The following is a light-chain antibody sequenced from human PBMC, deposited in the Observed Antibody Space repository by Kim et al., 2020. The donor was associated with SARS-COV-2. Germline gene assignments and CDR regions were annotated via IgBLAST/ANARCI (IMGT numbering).Light chain of an antibody. V-gene: IGKV2-30*02. CDR1: HNLVHSYGNSY. J-gene: IGKJ2*01. Sequence: GQPASISCSSSHNLVHSYGNSYLPWLQQRPGQSPRRLMYKVSNRDSAVPDRFSGSGSGTDFTLNISRLEAEDIGIYFCMQGTHWHTFGRGTKLE. CDR2: KVS. CDR3: MQGTHWHT.